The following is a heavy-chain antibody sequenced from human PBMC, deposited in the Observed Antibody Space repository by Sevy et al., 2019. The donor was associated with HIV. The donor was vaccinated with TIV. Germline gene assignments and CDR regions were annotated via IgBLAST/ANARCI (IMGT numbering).Heavy chain of an antibody. Sequence: GGSLRLSCAASGFSFRIYGMHWVRQAPGKGLEWVSYISSSSSTIYYADSVKGRFTISRDNAKNSLYLQMNSLRAEDTAVYYCARVGIVVGGAFDIWGQGTMVTVSS. D-gene: IGHD2-15*01. CDR1: GFSFRIYG. V-gene: IGHV3-48*01. J-gene: IGHJ3*02. CDR3: ARVGIVVGGAFDI. CDR2: ISSSSSTI.